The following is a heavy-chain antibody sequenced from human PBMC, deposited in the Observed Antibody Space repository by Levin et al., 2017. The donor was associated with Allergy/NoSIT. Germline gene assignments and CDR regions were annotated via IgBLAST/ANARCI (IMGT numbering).Heavy chain of an antibody. Sequence: GGSLRLSCAASGFTFSNYCMHWVRQAPGKGLVWVSHINSDGSNTYYADSVKGRFTISRDNAKNTLYLQMNSLRDEDTAVYYCARGGCSSTSCLDNWGQGTLVTVSP. CDR3: ARGGCSSTSCLDN. V-gene: IGHV3-74*01. CDR1: GFTFSNYC. D-gene: IGHD2-2*01. J-gene: IGHJ4*02. CDR2: INSDGSNT.